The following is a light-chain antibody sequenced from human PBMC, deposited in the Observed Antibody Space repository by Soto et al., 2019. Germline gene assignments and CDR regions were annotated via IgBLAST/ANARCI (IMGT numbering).Light chain of an antibody. CDR3: QQSYSTPPWT. CDR1: XXIVTY. CDR2: AAS. J-gene: IGKJ1*01. V-gene: IGKV1-39*01. Sequence: TQSPSSLSASVGDRVTITXXXXXXIVTYLNWYIQTPGTAPKLMIYAASNFQSGVPSRFSGSGSGTDFTLTISSLQPEDFATYFCQQSYSTPPWTFGQGTKVEIK.